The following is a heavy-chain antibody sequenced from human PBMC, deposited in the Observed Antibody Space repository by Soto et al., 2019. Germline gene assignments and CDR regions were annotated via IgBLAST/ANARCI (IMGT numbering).Heavy chain of an antibody. CDR3: AREDDFDY. Sequence: ASVKVSCKASGYTFTSYGISWVRQAPGQGLEWMGWISGYNANTNYAQKFQGRITATTDTPTSTAYMELRSLRSDDTAVYYCAREDDFDYWGQGTLVTVSS. V-gene: IGHV1-18*01. J-gene: IGHJ4*02. CDR2: ISGYNANT. CDR1: GYTFTSYG.